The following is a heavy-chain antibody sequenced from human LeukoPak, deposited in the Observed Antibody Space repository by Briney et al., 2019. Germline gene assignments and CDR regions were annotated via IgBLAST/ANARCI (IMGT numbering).Heavy chain of an antibody. Sequence: GGSLRLSCAASGFTFTSYSMNWASQAPGKGLEWVSTISGGGGSTYYADPVKGRFTISRDNSKNTLYLQVNSLRAEDTAVYYCAKGGKWDVTPFDYWGQGTLVTVSS. CDR2: ISGGGGST. V-gene: IGHV3-23*01. CDR3: AKGGKWDVTPFDY. J-gene: IGHJ4*02. D-gene: IGHD1-26*01. CDR1: GFTFTSYS.